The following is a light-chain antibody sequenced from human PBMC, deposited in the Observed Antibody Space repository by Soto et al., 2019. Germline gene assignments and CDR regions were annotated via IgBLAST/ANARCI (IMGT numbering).Light chain of an antibody. J-gene: IGLJ1*01. CDR1: SSDVGGYDY. CDR2: DVT. Sequence: QSALTQPRSVSGSPGQSVTISCTGTSSDVGGYDYVSWYQQHPGKAPKVMIYDVTKRPSGVPDRFSGSKSGNTASLTISGLQAEDEADYYCCSYAGTYTFEVFGTGTKLTVL. CDR3: CSYAGTYTFEV. V-gene: IGLV2-11*01.